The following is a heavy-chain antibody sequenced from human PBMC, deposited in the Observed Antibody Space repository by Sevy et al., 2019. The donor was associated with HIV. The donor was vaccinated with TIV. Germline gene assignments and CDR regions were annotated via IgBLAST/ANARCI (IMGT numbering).Heavy chain of an antibody. CDR1: GFNISSAS. V-gene: IGHV3-15*07. CDR2: IKGKTDGETT. Sequence: GGSLRLSCGGSGFNISSASMNWVRQAPGKGLEWVGRIKGKTDGETTDYAAPVKGRFITSRDDSGKTVYVQLNSVKTEDTAMYFCTTRPYGSIIDYWGQGTLVTVSS. CDR3: TTRPYGSIIDY. J-gene: IGHJ4*02. D-gene: IGHD3-10*01.